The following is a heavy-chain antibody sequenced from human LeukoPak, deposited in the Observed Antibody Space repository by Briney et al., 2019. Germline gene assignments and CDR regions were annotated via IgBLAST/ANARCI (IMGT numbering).Heavy chain of an antibody. D-gene: IGHD5-18*01. V-gene: IGHV3-23*01. CDR1: GFTFSTFA. Sequence: GGSLRLSCAASGFTFSTFAMIWVRQPPGKGLEWVSSIFPSGGEIHYADSVRGRFTITRDNSKSILSLQMNSLRAEDTAIYYCATYRQVLLPFESWGQGTLVTVSS. CDR2: IFPSGGEI. J-gene: IGHJ4*02. CDR3: ATYRQVLLPFES.